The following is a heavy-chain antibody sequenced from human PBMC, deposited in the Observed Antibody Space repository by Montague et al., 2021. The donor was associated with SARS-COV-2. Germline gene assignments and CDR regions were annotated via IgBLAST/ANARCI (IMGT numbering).Heavy chain of an antibody. V-gene: IGHV4-61*08. D-gene: IGHD6-13*01. CDR2: IYYSGST. J-gene: IGHJ4*02. CDR3: ARVSLAAAATRSDY. CDR1: GGSVSSGGYY. Sequence: SETLSLTCTVSGGSVSSGGYYWSWIRQPPGKGLEWIGYIYYSGSTNYXPSLKCRVTISLDTSKNQFSLKLTSVTAADTAVYYCARVSLAAAATRSDYWGQGTLVTVSS.